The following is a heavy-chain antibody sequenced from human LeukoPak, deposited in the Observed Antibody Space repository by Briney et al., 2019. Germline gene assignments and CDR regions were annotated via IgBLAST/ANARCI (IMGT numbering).Heavy chain of an antibody. V-gene: IGHV6-1*01. Sequence: SQTLSLTCAISGDSLSSNSAAWSWIRQSPSRGLEWLGRTYYRSKWHNDYTLSVKSRITINPDTSKNQFSLQLNSVTPEDMAVYYCARSAGHFDYWGQGTLVTVSS. CDR2: TYYRSKWHN. CDR1: GDSLSSNSAA. J-gene: IGHJ4*02. CDR3: ARSAGHFDY.